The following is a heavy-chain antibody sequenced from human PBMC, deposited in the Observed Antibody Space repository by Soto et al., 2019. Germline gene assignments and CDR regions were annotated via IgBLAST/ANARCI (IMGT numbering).Heavy chain of an antibody. CDR3: ARELGYHYYYGMDV. CDR1: GFTFSSYG. J-gene: IGHJ6*02. V-gene: IGHV3-33*01. CDR2: IWYDGSNK. Sequence: GGSLRLSCAASGFTFSSYGMHWVRQAPGKGLEWVAVIWYDGSNKYYADSVKGRFTISRDNSKNTLYLQMNSLRAEDTAVYYCARELGYHYYYGMDVWGQGTTVTVS.